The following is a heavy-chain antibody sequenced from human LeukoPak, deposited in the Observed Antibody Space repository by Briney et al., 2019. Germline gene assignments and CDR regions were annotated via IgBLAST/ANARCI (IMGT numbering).Heavy chain of an antibody. CDR2: IYYSEST. D-gene: IGHD6-19*01. Sequence: SETLSLTCTVSGGSMSSSYYYWGWIRQPPGKGLEWMGSIYYSESTYYNPSLRGRVTISVDTSKNQFSLKLSSVTAADTAVYYCARGLGGWLRLFDYWGQGTLVTVSS. CDR3: ARGLGGWLRLFDY. CDR1: GGSMSSSYYY. J-gene: IGHJ4*02. V-gene: IGHV4-39*07.